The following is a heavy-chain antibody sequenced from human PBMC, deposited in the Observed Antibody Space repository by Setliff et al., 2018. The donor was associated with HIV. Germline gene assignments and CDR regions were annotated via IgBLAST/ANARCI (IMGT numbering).Heavy chain of an antibody. CDR2: IHTSGNT. Sequence: PSETLSLTCTVSGGSISSGSYYWSWIRQPAGKGLEWIGRIHTSGNTNYNPSLKSRVTISVDTSQNQFSLRLSSVTVADTAVYYCAGMFFYGSGSKSDFDYWGQGTQVTVSS. CDR1: GGSISSGSYY. D-gene: IGHD3-10*01. J-gene: IGHJ4*02. V-gene: IGHV4-61*02. CDR3: AGMFFYGSGSKSDFDY.